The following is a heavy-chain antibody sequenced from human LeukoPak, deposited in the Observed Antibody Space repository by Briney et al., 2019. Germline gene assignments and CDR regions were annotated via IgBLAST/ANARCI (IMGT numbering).Heavy chain of an antibody. V-gene: IGHV1-2*02. D-gene: IGHD3-10*01. J-gene: IGHJ4*02. Sequence: ASVRVSCKASGYTFTGYYMHWVRQAPGQGLEWMGWINPNSGGTNYAQKFQGRVTMTRDTSINTAYMELISLKSDDTAMYYCAREADSGSGTYYSRYFDYWGQGTLVTVSS. CDR1: GYTFTGYY. CDR3: AREADSGSGTYYSRYFDY. CDR2: INPNSGGT.